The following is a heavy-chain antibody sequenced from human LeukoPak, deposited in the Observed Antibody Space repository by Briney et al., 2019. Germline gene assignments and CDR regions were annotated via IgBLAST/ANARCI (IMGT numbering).Heavy chain of an antibody. CDR2: INPTSGGT. D-gene: IGHD6-19*01. V-gene: IGHV1-2*02. J-gene: IGHJ4*02. CDR1: GYTFTGYY. CDR3: ARGGSAWDNPFDY. Sequence: GASVKVSCKASGYTFTGYYIHWVRQAPGQGLEWMGWINPTSGGTKYAQKFQGRVTMTRDTSISTAYMGLSRLRADDTAVFYCARGGSAWDNPFDYWGQGTLVTVSS.